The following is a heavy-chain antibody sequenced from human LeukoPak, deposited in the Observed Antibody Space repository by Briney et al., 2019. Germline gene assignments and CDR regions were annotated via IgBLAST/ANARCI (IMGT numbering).Heavy chain of an antibody. V-gene: IGHV3-21*01. Sequence: GGSLRLSCAASGFTFSSYAMSWVRQAPGRGLEWVSSISSSSSYIYYADSVKGRFTISRDNAKNSLYLQMNSLRAEDTAVYYCAGVLRFLEWLVWGQGTLVTVSS. CDR2: ISSSSSYI. J-gene: IGHJ4*02. D-gene: IGHD3-3*01. CDR3: AGVLRFLEWLV. CDR1: GFTFSSYA.